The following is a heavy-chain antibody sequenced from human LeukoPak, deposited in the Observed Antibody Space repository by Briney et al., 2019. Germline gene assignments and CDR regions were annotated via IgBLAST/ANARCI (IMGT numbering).Heavy chain of an antibody. CDR3: ATGGANYFDY. CDR1: GFTFSSYG. V-gene: IGHV3-30*03. Sequence: PGGSLRLSCAASGFTFSSYGMHWVRQAPGKGLEWVAVISYDGSNKYYADSVKGRFTISRDNSKSTLYLQMDSLRAEDTAVYYCATGGANYFDYWGQGTLVTVSS. CDR2: ISYDGSNK. D-gene: IGHD1-26*01. J-gene: IGHJ4*02.